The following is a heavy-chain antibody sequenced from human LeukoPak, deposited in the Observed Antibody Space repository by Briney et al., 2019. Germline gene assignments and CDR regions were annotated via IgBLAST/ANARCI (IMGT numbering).Heavy chain of an antibody. V-gene: IGHV1-2*02. CDR1: GYLFTGYH. CDR2: INPNNGAT. CDR3: ARGEGKRYFDWFFF. J-gene: IGHJ4*02. D-gene: IGHD3-9*01. Sequence: GASVKVSCKASGYLFTGYHMHWVRQAPGQGLEWMGWINPNNGATDFAQKFQGGVTMTRDTSISTAYMELSRLRSDDTAVYFCARGEGKRYFDWFFFWGQGTLVTVSS.